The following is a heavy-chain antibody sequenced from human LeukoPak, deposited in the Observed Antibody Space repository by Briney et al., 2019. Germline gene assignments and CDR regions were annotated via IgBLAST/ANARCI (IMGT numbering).Heavy chain of an antibody. Sequence: GGSLRLSCAASGFTFSNAWMSWVRQAPGKGLEWVAVISYDGSNKYYADSVKGRFTISRDNSKNTLYLQMNSLRAEDTAVYYCAKDHATYYYDSSGYFDYWGQGTLVTVSS. CDR2: ISYDGSNK. J-gene: IGHJ4*02. D-gene: IGHD3-22*01. V-gene: IGHV3-30*18. CDR1: GFTFSNAW. CDR3: AKDHATYYYDSSGYFDY.